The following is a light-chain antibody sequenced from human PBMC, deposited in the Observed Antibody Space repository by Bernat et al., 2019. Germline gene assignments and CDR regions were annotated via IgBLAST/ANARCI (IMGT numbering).Light chain of an antibody. Sequence: EVVLTQSPDTLSVSPGERATLSCRASQSVGTNLAWYHQRPGQAPRLLMYGPSTRATGVPDRFSGSGSGADFTLTISSLQSEDFALYYCQQYNDLPYTFGQGTKIEIK. V-gene: IGKV3-15*01. J-gene: IGKJ2*01. CDR1: QSVGTN. CDR3: QQYNDLPYT. CDR2: GPS.